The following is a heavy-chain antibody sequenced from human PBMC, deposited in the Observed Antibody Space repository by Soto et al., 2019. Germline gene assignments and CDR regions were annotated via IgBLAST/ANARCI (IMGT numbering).Heavy chain of an antibody. D-gene: IGHD6-19*01. J-gene: IGHJ4*02. CDR2: IYHSGST. Sequence: SETLSLTCTVSGGSISSNWWSWVRQPPGKGLEWIGEIYHSGSTNYNPSLKSRVTISVDKSKNQFSLKLSSVTAADTAVYYCARFERYSSGWSRFDYWGQGTLVTVSS. CDR3: ARFERYSSGWSRFDY. V-gene: IGHV4-4*02. CDR1: GGSISSNW.